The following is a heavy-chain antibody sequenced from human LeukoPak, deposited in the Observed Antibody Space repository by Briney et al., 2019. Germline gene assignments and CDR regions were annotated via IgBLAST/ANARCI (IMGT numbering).Heavy chain of an antibody. V-gene: IGHV3-30*02. D-gene: IGHD2-2*01. J-gene: IGHJ4*02. CDR1: GFTFSSYG. CDR2: IRYDGSNK. CDR3: AKDRSNSREFDY. Sequence: GGSLRLSCAASGFTFSSYGMHWVRQAPGKGLEWVAFIRYDGSNKYYADSVKGRFTISRDNSKNTLYLQMNSLRAEDTAVYYCAKDRSNSREFDYWGQGTLVTVSS.